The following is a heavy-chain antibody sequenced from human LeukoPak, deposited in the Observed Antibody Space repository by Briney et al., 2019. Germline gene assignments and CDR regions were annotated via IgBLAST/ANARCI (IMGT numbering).Heavy chain of an antibody. V-gene: IGHV1-2*02. J-gene: IGHJ4*02. Sequence: ASVKVSRKASGYTFTGYYMHWVRQAPGQGLEWMGWINPNNGGTNYAQKFQGRVTMTRDTSISTAYMELNRLRSDDTAVYYCARDPYSNYFDYWGQGTLVTVSS. CDR1: GYTFTGYY. CDR3: ARDPYSNYFDY. CDR2: INPNNGGT. D-gene: IGHD5-18*01.